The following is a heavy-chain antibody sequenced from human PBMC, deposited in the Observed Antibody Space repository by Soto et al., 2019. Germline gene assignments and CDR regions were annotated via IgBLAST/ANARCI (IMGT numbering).Heavy chain of an antibody. J-gene: IGHJ6*02. D-gene: IGHD3-10*01. Sequence: QVQLVESGGGVVQPGRSLSLSCAASGFTFSSYGIHWVRQAPGKGLEWVAVIWYDGSNKYYAESVKGRFTISRDNSKNTLYRQMNSLRAEDTAVYYCAREVLVRGIKYHGMDVWGQGTTVTVSS. V-gene: IGHV3-33*01. CDR3: AREVLVRGIKYHGMDV. CDR1: GFTFSSYG. CDR2: IWYDGSNK.